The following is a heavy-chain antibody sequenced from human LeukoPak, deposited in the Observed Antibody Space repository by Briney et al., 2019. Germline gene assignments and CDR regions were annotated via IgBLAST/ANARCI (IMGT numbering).Heavy chain of an antibody. J-gene: IGHJ4*02. Sequence: ASVKVSCKASGYISTNYHVHWVRQAPGQGLEWMGIINPGGGSTSYAQKFQGRVTMTRDTSTSPVYMELSSLRSEDTAVYYCARKSDNSYYFDYWGQGTLVTVSS. CDR2: INPGGGST. V-gene: IGHV1-46*01. CDR1: GYISTNYH. D-gene: IGHD2/OR15-2a*01. CDR3: ARKSDNSYYFDY.